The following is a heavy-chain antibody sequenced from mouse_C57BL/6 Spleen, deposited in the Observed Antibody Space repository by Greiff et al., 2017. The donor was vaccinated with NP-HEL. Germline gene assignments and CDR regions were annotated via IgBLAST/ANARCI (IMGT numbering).Heavy chain of an antibody. Sequence: VQLQQSGAELVKPGASVKLSCKASGYTFTSYWMHWVKQRPGQGLEWIGMIHPNSGSTNYNEKFKSKATLTVDKSSSTAYMQRSSLASEDSAVCYWARAGIYYGDEWGQGTLVTVSA. V-gene: IGHV1-64*01. J-gene: IGHJ3*01. D-gene: IGHD2-13*01. CDR3: ARAGIYYGDE. CDR2: IHPNSGST. CDR1: GYTFTSYW.